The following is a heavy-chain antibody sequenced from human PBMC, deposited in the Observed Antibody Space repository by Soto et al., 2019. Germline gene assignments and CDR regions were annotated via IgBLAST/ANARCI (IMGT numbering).Heavy chain of an antibody. Sequence: QVQLVQSGAEVKKPGASVKVSCKASGYTFTSYDINWVRQATGQGLEWMGWMNPNSGNTGYAQKFQGRVTMPRDTSISTAYMELSSLRSEDTAVYYCARQWELSGYYYGMDVWGQGTTVTVSS. CDR2: MNPNSGNT. D-gene: IGHD1-26*01. J-gene: IGHJ6*02. V-gene: IGHV1-8*01. CDR3: ARQWELSGYYYGMDV. CDR1: GYTFTSYD.